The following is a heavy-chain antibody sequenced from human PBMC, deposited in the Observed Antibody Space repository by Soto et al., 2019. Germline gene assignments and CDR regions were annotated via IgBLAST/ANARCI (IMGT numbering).Heavy chain of an antibody. D-gene: IGHD6-13*01. Sequence: PWGSLRISYAASGFTFHDHGMSWVRQAPGKGLEWVSSINWNGGSTAYVDSVEGRFTISRDNARNSLYLQMNSLRAEDTALYYCARGRVYSSSWSTAFFDSWGQGT. CDR3: ARGRVYSSSWSTAFFDS. J-gene: IGHJ4*02. CDR1: GFTFHDHG. V-gene: IGHV3-20*03. CDR2: INWNGGST.